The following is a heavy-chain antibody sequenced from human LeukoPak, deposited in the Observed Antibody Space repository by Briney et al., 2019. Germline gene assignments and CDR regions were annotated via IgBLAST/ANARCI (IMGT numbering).Heavy chain of an antibody. Sequence: ASVKISCKVSGYTFTDYYMHWVQQAPGKGLEWKGLVDPEDGETIYAEKFQGRVTITADTSTDTAYMELSSLRSEDTAVYYCATGVGALFDYWGQGTLVTVSS. CDR1: GYTFTDYY. CDR3: ATGVGALFDY. D-gene: IGHD1-26*01. J-gene: IGHJ4*02. CDR2: VDPEDGET. V-gene: IGHV1-69-2*01.